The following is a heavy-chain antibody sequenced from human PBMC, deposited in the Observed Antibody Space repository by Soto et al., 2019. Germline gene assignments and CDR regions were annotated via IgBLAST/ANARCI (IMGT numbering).Heavy chain of an antibody. V-gene: IGHV1-69*13. D-gene: IGHD2-15*01. CDR2: IIPIFGTA. CDR1: GGTFSSYA. Sequence: SVKVSCKASGGTFSSYAISWVRQAPGQGLEWMGGIIPIFGTANYAQKFQGRVTITADESTSTAYMELSSLRSEDTAVYFCARGRDIVVVVAASYYGMDVWGQGTTVTVSS. CDR3: ARGRDIVVVVAASYYGMDV. J-gene: IGHJ6*02.